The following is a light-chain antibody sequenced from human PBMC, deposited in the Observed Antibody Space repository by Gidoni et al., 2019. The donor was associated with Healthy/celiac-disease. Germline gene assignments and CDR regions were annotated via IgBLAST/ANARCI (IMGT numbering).Light chain of an antibody. CDR1: KLGDKY. V-gene: IGLV3-1*01. CDR2: QDS. CDR3: QAWDSSTAV. J-gene: IGLJ2*01. Sequence: SYELTQPPSVSASPGQTAGITCFGDKLGDKYACWYQQKPGQSPVLVIYQDSKRPSGIPERFSGSNSGNTATLTISGTQAMDEADYYCQAWDSSTAVFGGGTTLPVL.